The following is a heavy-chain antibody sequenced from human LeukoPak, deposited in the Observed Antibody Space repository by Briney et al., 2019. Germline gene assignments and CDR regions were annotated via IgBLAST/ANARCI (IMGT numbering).Heavy chain of an antibody. D-gene: IGHD3-10*01. CDR1: GFTFSSYG. J-gene: IGHJ4*02. CDR2: IKQDGSEK. V-gene: IGHV3-7*01. CDR3: AKDRRGTVVRGPIMQTRDYYFEY. Sequence: PGGSLRLSCAASGFTFSSYGMSWARQAPGKGLEWVANIKQDGSEKYYVDSVKGRFTISRDNAKNSLYLQMNSLRAEDTAVYYCAKDRRGTVVRGPIMQTRDYYFEYWGQGTLVTVSS.